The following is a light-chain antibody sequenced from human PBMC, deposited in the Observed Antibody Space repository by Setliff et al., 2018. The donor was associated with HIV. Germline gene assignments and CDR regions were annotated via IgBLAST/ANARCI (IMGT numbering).Light chain of an antibody. V-gene: IGLV2-11*01. CDR1: SSDVGGYNQ. CDR2: DVN. Sequence: QSVLTQPRSVSGSPGQSVTISCTGTSSDVGGYNQVSWYQQYPGKAPTLMIYDVNQRHSGVPDRFSRSKSGNTASLTISGLQAEDEANYYCCSYAVTFSILFGGGTKVTVL. CDR3: CSYAVTFSIL. J-gene: IGLJ2*01.